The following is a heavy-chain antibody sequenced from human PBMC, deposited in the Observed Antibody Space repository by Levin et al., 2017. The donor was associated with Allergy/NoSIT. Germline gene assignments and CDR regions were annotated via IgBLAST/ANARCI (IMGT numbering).Heavy chain of an antibody. V-gene: IGHV3-33*01. CDR1: GFTFSSYG. CDR3: ARDREAVAWYGVPSDY. J-gene: IGHJ4*02. CDR2: IWYDGSNK. Sequence: PGGSLRLSCAASGFTFSSYGMHWVRQAPGKGLEWVAVIWYDGSNKYYADSVKGRFTISRDNSKNTLYLQMNSLRAEDTAVYYCARDREAVAWYGVPSDYWGQGTLVTVSS. D-gene: IGHD6-19*01.